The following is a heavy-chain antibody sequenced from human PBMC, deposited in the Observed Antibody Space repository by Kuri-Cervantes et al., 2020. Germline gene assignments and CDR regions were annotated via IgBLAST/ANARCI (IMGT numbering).Heavy chain of an antibody. CDR1: GFTFSSYG. V-gene: IGHV3-23*01. D-gene: IGHD3-22*01. CDR3: AKWPSSDSSGYYYSTN. J-gene: IGHJ4*02. CDR2: ISGSGGST. Sequence: GGSLRLSCAASGFTFSSYGMHWVRQAPGKGLEWVSAISGSGGSTYYADSVKGRFTISRDNSKNTLYLQMNSLRAEDTAVYYCAKWPSSDSSGYYYSTNWGQGTLVTVSS.